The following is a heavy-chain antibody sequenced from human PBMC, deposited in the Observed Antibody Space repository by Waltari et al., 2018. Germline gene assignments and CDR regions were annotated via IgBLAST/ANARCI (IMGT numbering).Heavy chain of an antibody. CDR3: ARHDEYSSSWLFDY. D-gene: IGHD6-13*01. J-gene: IGHJ4*02. Sequence: EVQLVQSGAEVKKPGESLRISCKGSGYSFTSYWISWVRQMPGKGLEWMGRIDPSDSYTNYSPAFQDHVTISADKSISTAYLQWSSLKASDTDMYYCARHDEYSSSWLFDYWCQGTLVTVSS. V-gene: IGHV5-10-1*03. CDR2: IDPSDSYT. CDR1: GYSFTSYW.